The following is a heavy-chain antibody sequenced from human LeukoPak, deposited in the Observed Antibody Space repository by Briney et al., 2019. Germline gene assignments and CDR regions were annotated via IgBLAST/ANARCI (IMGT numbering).Heavy chain of an antibody. Sequence: PGGSLRLSCAASGFTFSSYAMSWVRQAPGKGLEWVSAISGSGGSTYYADSVKGRFTISRDNSKNTLYLQMNSLRAEDTAVCYCAKLIAAAGTFDYWGQGTLVTVSS. D-gene: IGHD6-13*01. CDR2: ISGSGGST. J-gene: IGHJ4*02. V-gene: IGHV3-23*01. CDR1: GFTFSSYA. CDR3: AKLIAAAGTFDY.